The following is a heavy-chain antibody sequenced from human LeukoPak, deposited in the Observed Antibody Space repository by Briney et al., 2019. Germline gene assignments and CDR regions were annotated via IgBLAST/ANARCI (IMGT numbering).Heavy chain of an antibody. CDR3: AKGVAVVVVPAAMDY. J-gene: IGHJ4*02. CDR2: ISGSGGTT. CDR1: GFTFSSYA. V-gene: IGHV3-23*01. D-gene: IGHD2-2*01. Sequence: GGSLRLSCAASGFTFSSYAMSWVRQAPGKGLEWVSAISGSGGTTYYADSVKGRFTISRDNSKSTLYVQMNSLRAEDTAVYYCAKGVAVVVVPAAMDYWGQGTLVTVSS.